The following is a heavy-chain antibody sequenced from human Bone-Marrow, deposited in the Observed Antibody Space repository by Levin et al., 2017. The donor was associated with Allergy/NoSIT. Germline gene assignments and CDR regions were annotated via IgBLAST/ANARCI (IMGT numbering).Heavy chain of an antibody. J-gene: IGHJ3*01. Sequence: GESLKISCKASGYTFTGCHLHWLRQAPGQGLEWMGWINPHSGEIKYSQKFQGRVTMTRDTSISTAYMELSGLRSDDTALYYCARDEAMTSARTFDAFDFWGQGTLVTVSS. V-gene: IGHV1-2*02. CDR1: GYTFTGCH. CDR3: ARDEAMTSARTFDAFDF. CDR2: INPHSGEI. D-gene: IGHD6-6*01.